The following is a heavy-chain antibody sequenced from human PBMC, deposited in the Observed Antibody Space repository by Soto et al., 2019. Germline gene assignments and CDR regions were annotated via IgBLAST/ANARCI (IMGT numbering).Heavy chain of an antibody. CDR1: XGTFSSYA. CDR2: IIPIFGTA. V-gene: IGHV1-69*01. CDR3: ARDGYSNLPPSQPPYYFDY. J-gene: IGHJ4*02. Sequence: QVQLVQSGAEVKKPGSSVKVSCKASXGTFSSYAISWVRQAPGQGLEWMGGIIPIFGTANYAQKFQGRVTITADESTSTAYMELSSLRSEDTAVYYCARDGYSNLPPSQPPYYFDYWGQGTLVTVSS. D-gene: IGHD6-13*01.